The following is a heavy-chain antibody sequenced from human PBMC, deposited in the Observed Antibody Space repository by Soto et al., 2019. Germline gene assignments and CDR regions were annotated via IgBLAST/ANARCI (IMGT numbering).Heavy chain of an antibody. V-gene: IGHV1-2*02. CDR3: ARAFPNYDSRAHY. CDR2: INPNTGVK. J-gene: IGHJ4*02. Sequence: QVQLVQSGAEVKKPGASVKVSCKTSGYTFSGYYIHWVRQAPGQGLEWVGWINPNTGVKKNAQKFQGRVTMTRDTSINTAYMELSSLRSDDTAVYYCARAFPNYDSRAHYWGQGTLVTVSS. D-gene: IGHD3-22*01. CDR1: GYTFSGYY.